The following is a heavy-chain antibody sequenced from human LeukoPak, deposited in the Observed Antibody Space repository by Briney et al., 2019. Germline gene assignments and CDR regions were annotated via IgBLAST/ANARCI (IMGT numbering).Heavy chain of an antibody. CDR3: AGDETGDLRFDP. J-gene: IGHJ5*02. CDR2: TYYRSKWNY. Sequence: SQTLSLTCAISGDSVSSNSGAWNWIRQSPPRGLEWLGRTYYRSKWNYDYAVSVKGRITINPDTSRNQFSLQLNSVTPEDTAVYYCAGDETGDLRFDPWGQGTLVTVSS. D-gene: IGHD7-27*01. CDR1: GDSVSSNSGA. V-gene: IGHV6-1*01.